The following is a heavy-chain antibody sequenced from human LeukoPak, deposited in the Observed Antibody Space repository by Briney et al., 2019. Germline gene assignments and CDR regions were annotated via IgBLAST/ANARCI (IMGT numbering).Heavy chain of an antibody. Sequence: PSETLSLTCAVYGGSFSGYYWSWIRQPPGKGLEWIGEINHSGSTNYNPSLKSRVTTSVDTSKNQFSLKLSSVTAADTAVYYCAGARFARFDYWGQGTLVTVSS. CDR3: AGARFARFDY. J-gene: IGHJ4*02. V-gene: IGHV4-34*01. CDR1: GGSFSGYY. CDR2: INHSGST. D-gene: IGHD3-16*01.